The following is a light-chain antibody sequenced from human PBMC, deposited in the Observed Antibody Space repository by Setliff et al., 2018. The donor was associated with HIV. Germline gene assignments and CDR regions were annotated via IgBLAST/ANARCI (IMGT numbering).Light chain of an antibody. Sequence: QSVLAQPASVSWSPGQSITISCTGTSTDIGSYNYVSWYQQHSGKAPKLMIYDVSQRPSRDSSRFSGSKSGDTASLTISGLQAEDEADYYCSSYTSANTYVFGTGTKGTVL. CDR2: DVS. J-gene: IGLJ1*01. CDR1: STDIGSYNY. V-gene: IGLV2-14*03. CDR3: SSYTSANTYV.